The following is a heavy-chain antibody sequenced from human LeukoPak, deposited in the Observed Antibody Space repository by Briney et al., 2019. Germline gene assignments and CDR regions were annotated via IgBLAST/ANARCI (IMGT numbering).Heavy chain of an antibody. D-gene: IGHD5-12*01. CDR1: GGSISSYY. J-gene: IGHJ4*02. CDR3: ARDRGIYSAHFDC. CDR2: ISYSGST. V-gene: IGHV4-59*01. Sequence: SETLSLTCTVSGGSISSYYWSWIRQPPGKGLEWIACISYSGSTKYNPSLKSRVTISVDTSKNQLSLKLSSVTAADTAVYYCARDRGIYSAHFDCWGQGSLVTVSS.